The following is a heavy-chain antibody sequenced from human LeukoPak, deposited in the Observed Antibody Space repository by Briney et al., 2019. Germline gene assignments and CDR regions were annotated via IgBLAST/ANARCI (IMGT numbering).Heavy chain of an antibody. CDR3: ARRGRGGTTGFDY. CDR2: ISTDGSSL. D-gene: IGHD1-7*01. V-gene: IGHV3-11*04. J-gene: IGHJ4*02. Sequence: GGSLRLSCAASGFTFSDYYMTWIRQAPGKGLEWVSYISTDGSSLYYADSVKGRFTISRDNAKNSLYLQMNSLRAEDTAVYYSARRGRGGTTGFDYWGQGTLVTVSS. CDR1: GFTFSDYY.